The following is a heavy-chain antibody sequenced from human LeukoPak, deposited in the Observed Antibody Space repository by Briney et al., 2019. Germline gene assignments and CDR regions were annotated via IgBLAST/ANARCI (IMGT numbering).Heavy chain of an antibody. J-gene: IGHJ4*02. D-gene: IGHD6-19*01. CDR3: ARDGYISGWYLFDY. CDR1: GGSISSRNYY. Sequence: PSETLSLTCTVSGGSISSRNYYWGWIRQPPGKGLEWIGSIYYSGSTYYNPSLKSRVTISVDTSKNQFSLKLSSVTAADTAVYYCARDGYISGWYLFDYWGQGTLVTVSS. CDR2: IYYSGST. V-gene: IGHV4-39*07.